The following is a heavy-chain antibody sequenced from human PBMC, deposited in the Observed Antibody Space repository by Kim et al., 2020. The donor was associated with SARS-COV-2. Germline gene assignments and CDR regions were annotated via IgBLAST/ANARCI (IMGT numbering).Heavy chain of an antibody. CDR3: ARRYGDYDY. J-gene: IGHJ4*02. D-gene: IGHD4-17*01. Sequence: SETLSLTCAVYGGSFSGYYWSWIRQPPGKGLEWIGEINHSGSTNYNPSLKSRVTISVDTSKNQFSLKLSSVTAADTAVYYCARRYGDYDYWGQGTLVTVSS. V-gene: IGHV4-34*01. CDR1: GGSFSGYY. CDR2: INHSGST.